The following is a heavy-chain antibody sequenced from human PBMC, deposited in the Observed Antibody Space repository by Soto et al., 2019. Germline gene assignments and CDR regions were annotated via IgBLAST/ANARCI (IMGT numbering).Heavy chain of an antibody. V-gene: IGHV3-74*01. Sequence: XGSLRLSCEASGFVFKMYYMHWVRQVAGKGPEWVSRISDDGKITTYADSVKDRFTISRDNAKDTLYLQLDNLRGDDTGLYYCIRGPRASSSGTGAYWGQGTQVTVSS. CDR2: ISDDGKIT. J-gene: IGHJ4*02. CDR3: IRGPRASSSGTGAY. D-gene: IGHD2-2*01. CDR1: GFVFKMYY.